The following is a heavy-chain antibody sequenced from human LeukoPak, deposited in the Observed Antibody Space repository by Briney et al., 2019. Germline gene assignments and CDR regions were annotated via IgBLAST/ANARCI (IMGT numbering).Heavy chain of an antibody. V-gene: IGHV3-48*01. CDR3: ARRGSPFYYYYYYMDV. D-gene: IGHD2-15*01. CDR1: GFTFSSYS. J-gene: IGHJ6*03. CDR2: ISSSSSTI. Sequence: PGGSLRLSCAASGFTFSSYSMNWVRQAPGKGLDWVSYISSSSSTIYYADSVKGRFTISRDNAKNSLYLQMNSLRAEDTAVYYCARRGSPFYYYYYYMDVWGKGTTVTVSS.